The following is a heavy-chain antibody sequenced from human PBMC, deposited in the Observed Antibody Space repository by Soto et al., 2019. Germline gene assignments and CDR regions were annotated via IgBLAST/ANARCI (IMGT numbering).Heavy chain of an antibody. CDR2: ISYDGSEK. Sequence: GGSLRLSCAASGFTFNTYGMHWVRQSPGKGLEWVAVISYDGSEKYYVDSVKGRFTISKDNSKNTLYLQMNSLRPEDTAVYYCAKSPNFYCSSPNCYKYYFDHWGQGTRVTVSS. J-gene: IGHJ4*02. V-gene: IGHV3-30*18. D-gene: IGHD2-2*02. CDR1: GFTFNTYG. CDR3: AKSPNFYCSSPNCYKYYFDH.